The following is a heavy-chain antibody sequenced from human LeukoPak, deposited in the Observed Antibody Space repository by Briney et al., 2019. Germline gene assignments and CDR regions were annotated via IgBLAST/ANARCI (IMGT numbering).Heavy chain of an antibody. CDR1: SFTFSSYA. CDR3: ATSRSGRYYYMDV. J-gene: IGHJ6*03. Sequence: AGGSLSLSCSASSFTFSSYAMHWHRPAPGQELEWVAVISYDGGNKYYADYVKGRFTISRDNSKNTLYLQMNSLRAEDTAVYYCATSRSGRYYYMDVWGKGTTVTVSS. CDR2: ISYDGGNK. V-gene: IGHV3-30-3*01. D-gene: IGHD3-3*01.